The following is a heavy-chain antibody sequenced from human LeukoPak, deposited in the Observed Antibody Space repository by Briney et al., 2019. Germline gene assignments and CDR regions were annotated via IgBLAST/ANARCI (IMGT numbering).Heavy chain of an antibody. V-gene: IGHV4-59*01. CDR1: GGSISSYY. Sequence: SETLSLTCTVSGGSISSYYWSWIRQPPGKGLEWVGYIYYSGSTNYNPSLKSRVTISVDTSKNQFSLKLSSVTAADTAVYYCARDNWNYGSSMDVWGQGTTVTVSS. CDR3: ARDNWNYGSSMDV. J-gene: IGHJ6*02. D-gene: IGHD1-7*01. CDR2: IYYSGST.